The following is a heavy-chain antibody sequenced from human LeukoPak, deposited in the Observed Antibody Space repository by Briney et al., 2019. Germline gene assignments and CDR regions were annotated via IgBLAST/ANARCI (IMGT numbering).Heavy chain of an antibody. CDR2: ISSSGYYI. CDR1: GFTFSTYT. J-gene: IGHJ4*02. D-gene: IGHD6-13*01. V-gene: IGHV3-21*01. Sequence: GGSLRLSCAASGFTFSTYTMNWVRQAPGKGLEWVSSISSSGYYIYYADSVKGRFTISRDNAKNSLYLQMNSLRAGDTAVYYCARDIATAGHLAFDYWGQGILVTVSS. CDR3: ARDIATAGHLAFDY.